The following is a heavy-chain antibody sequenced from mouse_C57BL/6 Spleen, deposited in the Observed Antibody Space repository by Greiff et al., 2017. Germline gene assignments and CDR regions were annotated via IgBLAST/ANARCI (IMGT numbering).Heavy chain of an antibody. J-gene: IGHJ2*01. CDR2: IHPNSGST. Sequence: VQLQQPGAELVKPGASVKLSCKASGYTFTSYWMHWVKQRPGQGLEWIGMIHPNSGSTNYNEKFKSKATLTVDKSSSTAYMQLSSLTSEDSAVYYCAREGVLLRSFDYWGQGTTLTVSS. D-gene: IGHD1-1*01. CDR3: AREGVLLRSFDY. V-gene: IGHV1-64*01. CDR1: GYTFTSYW.